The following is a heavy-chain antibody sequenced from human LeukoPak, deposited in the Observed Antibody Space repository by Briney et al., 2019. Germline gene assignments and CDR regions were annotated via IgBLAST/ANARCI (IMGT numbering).Heavy chain of an antibody. V-gene: IGHV3-73*01. CDR1: GFTFSGSA. CDR2: IRSKANSYAT. CDR3: NPCGTTRCDY. Sequence: GGSLRLSCAASGFTFSGSAMHWVRQASGKGLEWVGRIRSKANSYATAYAASVKGRFTISRGDSKNTAYLQMNSLKTEDTAVYYCNPCGTTRCDYWGQGTLVTVSS. D-gene: IGHD1-26*01. J-gene: IGHJ4*02.